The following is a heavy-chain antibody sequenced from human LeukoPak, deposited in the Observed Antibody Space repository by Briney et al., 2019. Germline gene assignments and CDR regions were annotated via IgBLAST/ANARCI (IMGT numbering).Heavy chain of an antibody. D-gene: IGHD6-13*01. CDR3: ARDRGYSSSWPNGAWWFDP. Sequence: ASVKVSCKASGYTFSGHYMHWVRQAPGQGLEWMGWIYPNSGGTNYAQKFQGRVTMTRDTSISTAYMELRRLRYDDTAVYYCARDRGYSSSWPNGAWWFDPWGQGTLVTVSS. J-gene: IGHJ5*02. V-gene: IGHV1-2*02. CDR1: GYTFSGHY. CDR2: IYPNSGGT.